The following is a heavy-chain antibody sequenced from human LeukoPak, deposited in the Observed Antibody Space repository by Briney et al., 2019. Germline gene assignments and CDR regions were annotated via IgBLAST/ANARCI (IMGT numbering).Heavy chain of an antibody. CDR3: AKGRITMVRGVIISYYYYGMDV. V-gene: IGHV3-23*01. CDR2: ISGSGGST. Sequence: GGSLRLSCAASRFTFSSYAMSWVRQAPGKGLEWVSAISGSGGSTYYADSVKGRFTISRDNSKNTLYLQMNSLRAEDTAVYYCAKGRITMVRGVIISYYYYGMDVWGQGTTVTVSS. J-gene: IGHJ6*02. CDR1: RFTFSSYA. D-gene: IGHD3-10*01.